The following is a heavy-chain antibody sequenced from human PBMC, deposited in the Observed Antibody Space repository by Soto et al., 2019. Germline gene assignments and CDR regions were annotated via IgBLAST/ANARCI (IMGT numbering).Heavy chain of an antibody. CDR1: GFTFSSYA. J-gene: IGHJ6*03. CDR2: ISGSGGST. V-gene: IGHV3-23*01. D-gene: IGHD2-15*01. Sequence: EVQLLESGGGLVQPRGSLRLSCAASGFTFSSYAMSWVRQAPGKGLEWVSAISGSGGSTYYADSVKGRFTISRDNSKNTLYLQMNSLRAEDTAVYYCAKGLGGYCSGGSCAYYYYYYYMDVWGKGTTVTVSS. CDR3: AKGLGGYCSGGSCAYYYYYYYMDV.